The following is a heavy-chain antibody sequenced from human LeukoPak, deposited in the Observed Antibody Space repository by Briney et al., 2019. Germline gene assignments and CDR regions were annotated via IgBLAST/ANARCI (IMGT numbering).Heavy chain of an antibody. V-gene: IGHV3-21*01. CDR2: ISSSSSYI. CDR3: ARAFGPSSSWVGGYYYYMDV. J-gene: IGHJ6*03. CDR1: GFTFSSYS. D-gene: IGHD6-13*01. Sequence: GGSLRLSCAASGFTFSSYSINWVRQAPGKGLEWVSSISSSSSYIYYADSVKGRFTISRDNAKNSLYLQMNSLRAEDTAVYYCARAFGPSSSWVGGYYYYMDVWGKGTTVTVSS.